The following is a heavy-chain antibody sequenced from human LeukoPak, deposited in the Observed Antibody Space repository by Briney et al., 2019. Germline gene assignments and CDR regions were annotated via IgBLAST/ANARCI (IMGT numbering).Heavy chain of an antibody. CDR2: IYTGGST. CDR3: ARSEMAAALLDY. V-gene: IGHV3-53*01. J-gene: IGHJ4*02. Sequence: GGSLRLSCAASGFTVSSHYMNWVRQAPGKGLEWVSVIYTGGSTYYADSVKGRFTISRDNSKNTLYLQMNSLRPEDTAVYYCARSEMAAALLDYWGQGTLVTVSS. D-gene: IGHD6-13*01. CDR1: GFTVSSHY.